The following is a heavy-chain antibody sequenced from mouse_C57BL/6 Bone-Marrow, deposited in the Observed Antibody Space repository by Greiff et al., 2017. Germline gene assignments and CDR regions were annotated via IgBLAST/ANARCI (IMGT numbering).Heavy chain of an antibody. V-gene: IGHV5-4*01. J-gene: IGHJ1*03. CDR1: GFTFSSYA. Sequence: DVQLVESGGGLVKPGGSLKLSCAASGFTFSSYAMSWVRQTPEKRLEWVATISDGGSYTYYPNNVKGRFTISRDNAKNNLYLQMSQLTSEDAAMYCGARDPYSSNDWYFDGWGTGTTVTVSS. CDR2: ISDGGSYT. D-gene: IGHD1-1*01. CDR3: ARDPYSSNDWYFDG.